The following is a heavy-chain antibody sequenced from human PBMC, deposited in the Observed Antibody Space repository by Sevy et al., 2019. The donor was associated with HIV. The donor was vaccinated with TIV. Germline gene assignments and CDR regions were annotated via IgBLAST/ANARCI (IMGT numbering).Heavy chain of an antibody. CDR3: TTGFVQWEQLPFDY. D-gene: IGHD1-26*01. CDR1: GFTFSDAW. CDR2: IKSKTDGGTT. Sequence: GESLKISCAASGFTFSDAWMSWVRQAPGKGLEWVARIKSKTDGGTTDYAAPVKGRFTISRDDSKNTLYLQMNSLKTEDTAVYYCTTGFVQWEQLPFDYWGQGTLVTVSS. V-gene: IGHV3-15*01. J-gene: IGHJ4*02.